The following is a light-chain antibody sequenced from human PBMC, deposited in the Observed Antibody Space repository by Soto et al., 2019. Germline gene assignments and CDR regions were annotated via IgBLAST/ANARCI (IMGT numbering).Light chain of an antibody. J-gene: IGKJ1*01. CDR1: QYINTR. V-gene: IGKV3-11*01. Sequence: EIVLTQSPATLSSFPGDRVTLSWRASQYINTRLAWYQHRPGQAPRLLIYQTSIRAAGIPARFSASGTGTGFTLTISDVQPEDFAVYYCHQRKSWPLTFGQGTKVDIK. CDR3: HQRKSWPLT. CDR2: QTS.